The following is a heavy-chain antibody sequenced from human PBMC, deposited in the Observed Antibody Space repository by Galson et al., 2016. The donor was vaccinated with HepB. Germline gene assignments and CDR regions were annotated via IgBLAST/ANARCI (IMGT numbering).Heavy chain of an antibody. V-gene: IGHV4-59*01. J-gene: IGHJ4*02. D-gene: IGHD4-23*01. CDR3: AREDYDGNGLDY. CDR2: IYYSGAP. CDR1: GGSISSYY. Sequence: ETLSLTCTVSGGSISSYYWTWIRQPPGKGLEWIGYIYYSGAPNHNPSLKSRVTISVDTSKNQFSLKLSSVTAADTAVYYCAREDYDGNGLDYWGQGTLVTVSS.